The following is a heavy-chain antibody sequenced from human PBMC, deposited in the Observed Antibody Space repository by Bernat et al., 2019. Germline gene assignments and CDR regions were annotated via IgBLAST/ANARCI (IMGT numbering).Heavy chain of an antibody. Sequence: QVQLVESGGGVVQPGRSLRLSCAASGFTFSSYGMHWVRQAPGKGLEWVAVISYDGSNKYYADSVKGRFTISRDNSKNTLYLQMNSLRAEDTAVYYCARDSWLYGDSGGGYFQYWGQGTLVTVSS. CDR1: GFTFSSYG. CDR2: ISYDGSNK. D-gene: IGHD4-17*01. V-gene: IGHV3-30*03. J-gene: IGHJ1*01. CDR3: ARDSWLYGDSGGGYFQY.